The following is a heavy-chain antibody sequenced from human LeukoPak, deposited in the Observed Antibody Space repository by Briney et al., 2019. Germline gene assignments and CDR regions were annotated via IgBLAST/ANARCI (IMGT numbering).Heavy chain of an antibody. Sequence: GGSLRLSCAASGFGFSSNWMHWVRQAPGEGLVWVSRINAGGSATSYADSVEGRFTISRDNAKDTLYLQMNSLRVEDTAVYYCARAGSHWHYVYWGQGTVVTVSS. D-gene: IGHD3-10*01. V-gene: IGHV3-74*01. CDR3: ARAGSHWHYVY. CDR2: INAGGSAT. CDR1: GFGFSSNW. J-gene: IGHJ4*02.